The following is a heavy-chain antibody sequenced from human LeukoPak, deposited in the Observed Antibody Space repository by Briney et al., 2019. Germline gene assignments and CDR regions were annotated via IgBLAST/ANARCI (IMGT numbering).Heavy chain of an antibody. D-gene: IGHD3-10*01. CDR2: MNPNSGNT. CDR1: GYTFTSYD. V-gene: IGHV1-8*03. Sequence: ASVKVSCKASGYTFTSYDINWVRQATGQGLEWMGWMNPNSGNTGYAQKFQGRVTITRNTSISTAYMELSSLRSEDTAVYYCIWFGESPNIDYWGQGTLVTVSS. CDR3: IWFGESPNIDY. J-gene: IGHJ4*02.